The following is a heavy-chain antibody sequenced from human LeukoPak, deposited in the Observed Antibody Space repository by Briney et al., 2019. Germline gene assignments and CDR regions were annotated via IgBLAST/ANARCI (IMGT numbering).Heavy chain of an antibody. V-gene: IGHV3-23*01. D-gene: IGHD6-19*01. CDR2: IRRSGGST. Sequence: GGSLRLSCAASGFTFTGYAMSWVRQAPGTGLEWVSVIRRSGGSTYSPDSVKGRSTITRHNSTNTLYLQMNSLRAEDTAVYYCAKDLGDSIGWEIDYWGQGALVTVSS. CDR3: AKDLGDSIGWEIDY. J-gene: IGHJ4*02. CDR1: GFTFTGYA.